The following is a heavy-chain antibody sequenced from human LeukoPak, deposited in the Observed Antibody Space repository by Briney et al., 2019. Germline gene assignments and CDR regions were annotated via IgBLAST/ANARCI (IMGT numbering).Heavy chain of an antibody. CDR1: GFTFSTSA. D-gene: IGHD1-14*01. J-gene: IGHJ4*02. V-gene: IGHV3-64*01. Sequence: HPGGSLRLSCAASGFTFSTSAMNWVRQAPGKGLEYVSAITSDGGGTYYANSVEGRSTVSRDNSKNTLYLHMGSLRTEDMALYYCARGHNSLSGVGDYWGQGTLVTVSS. CDR3: ARGHNSLSGVGDY. CDR2: ITSDGGGT.